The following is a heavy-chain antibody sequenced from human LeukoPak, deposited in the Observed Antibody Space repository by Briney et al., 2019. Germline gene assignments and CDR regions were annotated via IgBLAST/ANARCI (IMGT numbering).Heavy chain of an antibody. CDR1: SGSISSSRYY. J-gene: IGHJ4*02. D-gene: IGHD3-10*01. Sequence: SETLSLTCTVSSGSISSSRYYWAWIRQPPGKGLEWIGSVFYTGTTDYNPSLNSRVTISIDTSKNQFSLNLGSVTAADSAFYYCAKYGSGTYWGQGTLVTVSS. CDR2: VFYTGTT. CDR3: AKYGSGTY. V-gene: IGHV4-39*01.